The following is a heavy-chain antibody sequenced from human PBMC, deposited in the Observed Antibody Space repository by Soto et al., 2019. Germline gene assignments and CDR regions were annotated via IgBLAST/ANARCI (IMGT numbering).Heavy chain of an antibody. J-gene: IGHJ4*02. D-gene: IGHD6-13*01. V-gene: IGHV3-7*03. CDR2: IKQDGSEK. CDR1: GFTFSSYW. Sequence: GGSLRLSCAASGFTFSSYWMSWVRQAPGKGLEWVANIKQDGSEKYYVDSVKGRFTISRDNAKNSLYLQMNSLRAEDTAVYYCARDRRSYSSSWYGYWGQGTLVTVSS. CDR3: ARDRRSYSSSWYGY.